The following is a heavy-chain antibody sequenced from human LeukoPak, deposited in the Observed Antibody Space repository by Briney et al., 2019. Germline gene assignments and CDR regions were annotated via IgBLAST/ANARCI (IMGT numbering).Heavy chain of an antibody. CDR2: ISYDGNNK. CDR3: AKDGNTFYYDTSRFDY. V-gene: IGHV3-30*18. D-gene: IGHD3-16*01. CDR1: GFTFSSYG. J-gene: IGHJ4*02. Sequence: GGSLRLSCGASGFTFSSYGMHWVRQAPGKGLEWVAVISYDGNNKNYADSVKGRFTISRDNSQNTLYLQMNSLRAEDTAVYYCAKDGNTFYYDTSRFDYWGQGTLVTVSS.